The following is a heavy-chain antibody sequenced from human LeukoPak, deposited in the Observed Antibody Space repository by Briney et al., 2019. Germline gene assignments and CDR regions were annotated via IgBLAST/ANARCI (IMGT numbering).Heavy chain of an antibody. J-gene: IGHJ5*02. CDR3: ARGDKQLVFNRNKGGFDP. Sequence: GGSLRLSCAASGFTFSSYAMHWVRQAPGKGLEWLAVISYDGSNKYYADSVKGRFTISRDNSKNTLFLQMNSLRPGDTAVFYCARGDKQLVFNRNKGGFDPWGQGTVVTVSS. CDR2: ISYDGSNK. V-gene: IGHV3-30*04. CDR1: GFTFSSYA. D-gene: IGHD6-13*01.